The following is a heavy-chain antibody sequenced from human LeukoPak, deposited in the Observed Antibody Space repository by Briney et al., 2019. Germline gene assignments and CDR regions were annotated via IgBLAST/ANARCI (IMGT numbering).Heavy chain of an antibody. CDR3: AGSNRKYYFDY. V-gene: IGHV3-48*02. Sequence: GGSLRLSCAASGFTFSTYNMNWVRRTPGKGLEWLSYVSSGGGTIYYADSVKGRFTISRDNGKDSLYLQMNSLRDEDTAVYYCAGSNRKYYFDYWGQGTLVTVSS. CDR2: VSSGGGTI. CDR1: GFTFSTYN. D-gene: IGHD1-14*01. J-gene: IGHJ4*02.